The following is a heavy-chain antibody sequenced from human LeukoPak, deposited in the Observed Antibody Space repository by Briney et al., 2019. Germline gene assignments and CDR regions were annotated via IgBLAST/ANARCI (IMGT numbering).Heavy chain of an antibody. CDR1: GGSISSSSYY. CDR2: IYYSGST. CDR3: ARRTIVSPYYFDY. J-gene: IGHJ4*02. V-gene: IGHV4-39*01. Sequence: SETLSLTCTVSGGSISSSSYYWGWIRRPPGKGLEWIGSIYYSGSTYYNPSLKSRVTISVDTSKNQFSLKLSSVTAADTAVYYCARRTIVSPYYFDYWGQGTLVTVSS. D-gene: IGHD3-22*01.